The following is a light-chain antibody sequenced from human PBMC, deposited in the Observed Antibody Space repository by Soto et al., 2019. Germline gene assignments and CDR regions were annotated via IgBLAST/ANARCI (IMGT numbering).Light chain of an antibody. J-gene: IGLJ2*01. CDR2: SNN. CDR1: SSNIGSNT. CDR3: AAWDDSLNGDVV. V-gene: IGLV1-44*01. Sequence: QSVLTQPPSASGTPGQRVTSSCSGSSSNIGSNTVNWYQQLPGTAPKLLIYSNNQRPSGVPDRFSGSKSGTSASLAISGLQFEDEADYYCAAWDDSLNGDVVFGGGTKLTVL.